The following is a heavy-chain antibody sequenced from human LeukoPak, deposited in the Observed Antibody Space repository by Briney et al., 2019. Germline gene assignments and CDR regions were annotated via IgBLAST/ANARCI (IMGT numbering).Heavy chain of an antibody. CDR2: INPSDGDR. V-gene: IGHV1-46*01. D-gene: IGHD3-10*01. CDR1: GYSFTSNY. CDR3: AKDGGSYSADY. J-gene: IGHJ4*02. Sequence: ASVKVSCKASGYSFTSNYMHWVRQAPGQGLEWVGIINPSDGDRRNAQKFQGRVTMTRDTSTSTVYMELSSLRSEDTAVYYCAKDGGSYSADYWGQGTLVTVSS.